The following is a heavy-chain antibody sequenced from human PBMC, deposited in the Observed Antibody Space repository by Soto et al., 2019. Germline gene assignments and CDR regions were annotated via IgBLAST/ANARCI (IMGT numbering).Heavy chain of an antibody. CDR1: GGSISSSSYY. V-gene: IGHV4-39*01. D-gene: IGHD3-10*01. CDR2: IYYSGST. Sequence: SETLSLTCTVSGGSISSSSYYWVWIRHPPGKGLEWIGSIYYSGSTYYNPSLKSRVTISVDTSKNQFSLKLSSVTAADTAVYYCASRRSMVRGVNDAFDIWGQGTMVTVSS. CDR3: ASRRSMVRGVNDAFDI. J-gene: IGHJ3*02.